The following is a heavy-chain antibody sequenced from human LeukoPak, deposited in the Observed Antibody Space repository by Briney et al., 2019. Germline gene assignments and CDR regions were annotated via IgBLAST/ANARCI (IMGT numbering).Heavy chain of an antibody. Sequence: GGSLRLSCAASGFTFDDYGMSWVRQAPGKGLEWVSGINWNGGSTGYADSVKGRFTISRDNAKNSLYLQMNSLRAEDTALYYCARWPADPEYYYYYMDVWGKGTTVTVSS. CDR3: ARWPADPEYYYYYMDV. V-gene: IGHV3-20*04. CDR2: INWNGGST. J-gene: IGHJ6*03. D-gene: IGHD2-2*01. CDR1: GFTFDDYG.